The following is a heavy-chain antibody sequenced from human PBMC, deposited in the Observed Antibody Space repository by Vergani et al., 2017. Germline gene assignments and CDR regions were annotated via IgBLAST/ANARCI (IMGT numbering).Heavy chain of an antibody. CDR1: GGTFSSYA. CDR2: INPNSGGT. CDR3: ASTTTYSSGWYTVDY. V-gene: IGHV1-2*02. J-gene: IGHJ4*02. Sequence: QVQLVQSGAEVKKPGSSVKVSCKASGGTFSSYAISWVRQAPGQGLEWMGWINPNSGGTNYAQKFQGRVTMTRDTSISTAYMELSRLRSDDTAVYYCASTTTYSSGWYTVDYWGQGTLVTVSS. D-gene: IGHD6-19*01.